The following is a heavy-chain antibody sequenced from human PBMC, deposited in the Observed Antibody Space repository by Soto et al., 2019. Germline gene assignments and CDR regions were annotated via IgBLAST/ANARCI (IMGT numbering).Heavy chain of an antibody. J-gene: IGHJ6*02. CDR2: TYYRSKWYN. CDR3: ARVGSSGYDRSYYYGMDV. V-gene: IGHV6-1*01. CDR1: GDSVSSNSAA. D-gene: IGHD5-12*01. Sequence: KQSQTLSLTCAISGDSVSSNSAAWNWIRQSPSRGLEWLGRTYYRSKWYNDYAVSVKSRITINPDTSKNQFSLQLNSVTPEDTAVYYCARVGSSGYDRSYYYGMDVCDQGTTVTVSS.